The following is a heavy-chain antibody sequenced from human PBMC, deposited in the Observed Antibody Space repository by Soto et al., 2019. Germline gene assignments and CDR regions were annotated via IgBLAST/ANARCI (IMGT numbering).Heavy chain of an antibody. CDR1: GGSISSYY. CDR2: IYYSGST. Sequence: SETLSLTCTVSGGSISSYYWSWIRQPPGKGLEWVGYIYYSGSTNYNPSLKSRVTISVDTSKNQFSLKLSSVTAADTAVYYCARHGRLGVVVPAAFDYWGQGTLVTVSS. CDR3: ARHGRLGVVVPAAFDY. D-gene: IGHD2-2*01. J-gene: IGHJ4*02. V-gene: IGHV4-59*08.